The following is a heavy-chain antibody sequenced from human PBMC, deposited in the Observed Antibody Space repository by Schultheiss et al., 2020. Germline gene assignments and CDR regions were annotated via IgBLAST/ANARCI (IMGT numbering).Heavy chain of an antibody. CDR2: ISYDGSNK. Sequence: GGSLRLSCAASGFTFSNYAMHWVRQGPGKGLEWVAVISYDGSNKYYADSVKGRFTISRDNAKNTLYLQMNSLRAEDTAVYYCARNGYNYYGMDVWGQGTTVTVSS. CDR3: ARNGYNYYGMDV. V-gene: IGHV3-30*04. D-gene: IGHD2-8*01. J-gene: IGHJ6*02. CDR1: GFTFSNYA.